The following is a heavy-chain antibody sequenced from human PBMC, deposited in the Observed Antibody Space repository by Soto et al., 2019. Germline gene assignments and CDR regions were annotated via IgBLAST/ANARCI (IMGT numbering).Heavy chain of an antibody. V-gene: IGHV4-39*01. CDR2: IYYSGST. J-gene: IGHJ6*02. Sequence: SETLSLTCTVSGSSVSSSSYYWGWIRQPPGKGLEWIGSIYYSGSTYYNQSLKSRVNISVDTSKKQFSLKMSSVTAADTAVYYCARLNAGTTYYYYGMDVWGQGTTVT. D-gene: IGHD1-7*01. CDR1: GSSVSSSSYY. CDR3: ARLNAGTTYYYYGMDV.